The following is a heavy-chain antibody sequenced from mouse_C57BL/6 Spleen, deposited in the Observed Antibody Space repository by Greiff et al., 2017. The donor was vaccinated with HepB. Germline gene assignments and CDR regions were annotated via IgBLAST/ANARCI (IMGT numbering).Heavy chain of an antibody. Sequence: QVQLKQPGAELVMPGASVKLSCKASGYTFTSYWMHWVKQRPGQGLEWIGEIDPSDSYTNYNQKFKGKSTLTVDKSSSTAYMQLSSLTSEDSAVYYCARRGYSNYVGAYWGQGTLVTVSA. V-gene: IGHV1-69*01. CDR2: IDPSDSYT. CDR3: ARRGYSNYVGAY. CDR1: GYTFTSYW. J-gene: IGHJ3*01. D-gene: IGHD2-5*01.